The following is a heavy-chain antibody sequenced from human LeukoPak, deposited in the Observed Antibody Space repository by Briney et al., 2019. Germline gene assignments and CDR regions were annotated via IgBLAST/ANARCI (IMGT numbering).Heavy chain of an antibody. CDR1: GGTFSSYA. J-gene: IGHJ6*03. Sequence: GASVKVSCKASGGTFSSYAISWVRQAPGQGLEWMGRIIPIFGTANYAQKFQGRVTTTTDESTSTAYMELSSLRSEDTAVYYCARDRVVAANYYYYMDVWGKGTTVTVSS. CDR2: IIPIFGTA. D-gene: IGHD2-15*01. V-gene: IGHV1-69*05. CDR3: ARDRVVAANYYYYMDV.